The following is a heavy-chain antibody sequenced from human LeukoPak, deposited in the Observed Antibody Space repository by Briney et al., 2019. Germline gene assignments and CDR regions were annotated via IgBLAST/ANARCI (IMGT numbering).Heavy chain of an antibody. CDR2: SNSDGKIT. J-gene: IGHJ4*02. D-gene: IGHD3-3*01. CDR3: ARDHHDFWSGYPNY. V-gene: IGHV3-74*01. Sequence: GGSLRLSCAASGFTLGRYWMHWFRQAPGTGLVWVARSNSDGKITDYADSVRGRFTTSRDNSKNTVYLQMSSLRAEDTGVYYCARDHHDFWSGYPNYWGQGTLVIVSS. CDR1: GFTLGRYW.